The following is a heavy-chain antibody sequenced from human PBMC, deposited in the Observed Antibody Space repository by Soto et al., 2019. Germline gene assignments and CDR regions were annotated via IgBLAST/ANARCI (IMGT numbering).Heavy chain of an antibody. CDR2: ISYDGSNK. Sequence: QVQLVESGGGVVQPGRSLRLSCAASGFTFSSYAMHWVRQAPGKGLEWVAVISYDGSNKYYADSVKGRFTISRDNSKNTLYLQMNSLRAEDTAVYYRARDGSLYGSGSSFDYWGQGTLVTVSS. J-gene: IGHJ4*02. CDR3: ARDGSLYGSGSSFDY. V-gene: IGHV3-30-3*01. D-gene: IGHD3-10*01. CDR1: GFTFSSYA.